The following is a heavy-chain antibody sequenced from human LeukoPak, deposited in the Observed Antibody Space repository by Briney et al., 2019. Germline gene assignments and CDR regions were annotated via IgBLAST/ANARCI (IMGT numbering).Heavy chain of an antibody. CDR3: ARDRPTSFDY. Sequence: GRSLRLSCAASGFTFSSYAMHWVRQAPGKGLEWVAVISYDGSNKYYADSVKGRFTISRDNAKSSLYLQMNSLRDEDTAVYYCARDRPTSFDYWGQGTLVTVSS. V-gene: IGHV3-30*04. J-gene: IGHJ4*02. CDR2: ISYDGSNK. CDR1: GFTFSSYA.